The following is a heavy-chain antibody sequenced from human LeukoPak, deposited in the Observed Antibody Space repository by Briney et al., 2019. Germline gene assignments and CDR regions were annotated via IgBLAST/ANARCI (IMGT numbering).Heavy chain of an antibody. D-gene: IGHD6-13*01. CDR1: GGSFSGYY. J-gene: IGHJ4*02. CDR3: ARRSSSWFDY. V-gene: IGHV4-34*01. CDR2: INRSGST. Sequence: KSSETLSLTCAVYGGSFSGYYWSWIRQPPGKGLEWIGEINRSGSTNYNPSLKSRVTISVDTSKNQFSLKLSSVTAADTAVYYCARRSSSWFDYWGQGTLVTVSS.